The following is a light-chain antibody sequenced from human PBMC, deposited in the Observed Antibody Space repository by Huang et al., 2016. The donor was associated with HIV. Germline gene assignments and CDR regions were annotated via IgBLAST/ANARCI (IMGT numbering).Light chain of an antibody. Sequence: EIVLTQSPDTLSLSPGQRATLSCKASQSVSSNYLAWYQQKPGQAPRLLIYGASSRPTGSPDRFSGSGSGTDFSFTISRLEPEDSAVFYCQQYGSSPTTFGQGTKVEIK. CDR2: GAS. J-gene: IGKJ2*01. V-gene: IGKV3-20*01. CDR1: QSVSSNY. CDR3: QQYGSSPTT.